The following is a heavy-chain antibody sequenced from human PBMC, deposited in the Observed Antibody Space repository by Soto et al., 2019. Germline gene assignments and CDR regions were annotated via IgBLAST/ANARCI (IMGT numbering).Heavy chain of an antibody. D-gene: IGHD2-2*01. CDR3: ARDPYCSSTSCLHYYFDN. V-gene: IGHV3-21*01. CDR2: VSSSSSYI. Sequence: ESGGGLVKPGGSLRLSCTASKFTFSSYSMNWVRQAPGKGLEWVSSVSSSSSYIYYADSVKGRFTISRDNAKNSLYLQMNSLRAEDTAVYYCARDPYCSSTSCLHYYFDNWGRGTLVTVSS. J-gene: IGHJ4*02. CDR1: KFTFSSYS.